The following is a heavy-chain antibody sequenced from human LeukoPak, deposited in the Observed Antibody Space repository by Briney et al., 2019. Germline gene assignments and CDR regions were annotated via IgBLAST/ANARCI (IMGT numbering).Heavy chain of an antibody. V-gene: IGHV3-74*01. D-gene: IGHD6-19*01. CDR1: GFIFSSYW. CDR2: IKSDGSST. CDR3: ARGGAVAGTGDY. Sequence: GGSLRLSCAASGFIFSSYWMHWVRQAPGKGLVWVSRIKSDGSSTSYADSVKGRFTISRDNAKNTLYLQTNSLRAEDTAVYYCARGGAVAGTGDYWGQGTLVTVSS. J-gene: IGHJ4*02.